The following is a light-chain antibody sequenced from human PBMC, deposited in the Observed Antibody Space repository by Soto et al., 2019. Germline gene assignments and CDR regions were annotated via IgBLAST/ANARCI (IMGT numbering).Light chain of an antibody. V-gene: IGLV2-14*01. CDR3: SSYTSSSLPA. J-gene: IGLJ2*01. CDR2: EVS. Sequence: QSALTQPASVSGSPGQSITISCTGTSSDVGGYNYVSWYQQHPGKAPKLMIYEVSNRPSGVSNRFSGSKSGNTASLTISGLQAEDEADYYCSSYTSSSLPAFGGGTKLTVL. CDR1: SSDVGGYNY.